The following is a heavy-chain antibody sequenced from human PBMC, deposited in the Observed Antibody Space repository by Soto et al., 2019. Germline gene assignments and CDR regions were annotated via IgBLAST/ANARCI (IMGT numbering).Heavy chain of an antibody. D-gene: IGHD3-16*01. CDR3: AREGGESSDGLYYFDS. Sequence: PSETLSLTCSLSGGAIGGYYWSWIRQPPGKGLEWIGHIYYSGNTDYNPSLKSRLAISIDTSKNQFSLKLSSVTAADTAVYFCAREGGESSDGLYYFDSWGQGSLVTVSS. CDR2: IYYSGNT. CDR1: GGAIGGYY. J-gene: IGHJ4*02. V-gene: IGHV4-59*12.